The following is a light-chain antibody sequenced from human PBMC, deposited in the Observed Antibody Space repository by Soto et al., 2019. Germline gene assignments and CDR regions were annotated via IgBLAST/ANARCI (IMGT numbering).Light chain of an antibody. V-gene: IGKV3-20*01. CDR1: QSVSSSY. J-gene: IGKJ1*01. CDR2: GAS. Sequence: DIVLTQSPGTLSLSPGERATLSCRASQSVSSSYLAWYQQKPGQAPRLFISGASSRATGIPDRFSGSGSGTDFTLTISRLEPEDFAVYYCQQYVSSPWTFGQGTKVEIK. CDR3: QQYVSSPWT.